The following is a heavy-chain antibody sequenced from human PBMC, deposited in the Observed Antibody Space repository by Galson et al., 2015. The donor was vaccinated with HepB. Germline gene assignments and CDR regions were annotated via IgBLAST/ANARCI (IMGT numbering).Heavy chain of an antibody. J-gene: IGHJ4*02. V-gene: IGHV5-10-1*01. CDR1: GYSFTSYW. CDR2: IGPSDSYT. Sequence: QSGAEVKKPGESLRISCKGSGYSFTSYWISWVRQMPGKGLEWMGRIGPSDSYTNYSPSFQGHVTISADKSISTAYLQWSSLKASDTAMYYCARRGTYYGSGSYYNAPPDYWGQGTLVTVSS. D-gene: IGHD3-10*01. CDR3: ARRGTYYGSGSYYNAPPDY.